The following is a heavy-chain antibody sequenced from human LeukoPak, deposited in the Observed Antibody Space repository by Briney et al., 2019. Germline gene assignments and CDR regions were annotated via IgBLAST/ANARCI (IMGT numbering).Heavy chain of an antibody. CDR3: ARGWFDP. CDR1: GVSISSYY. J-gene: IGHJ5*02. Sequence: PSETLSPTCTGSGVSISSYYWGWIPQPAGKGLEWIGPIYTSGSTNYNPSLKSRVTMSVDTSKNQFSLRLSSVTAADAAVYYCARGWFDPWGQGTLVTVSS. CDR2: IYTSGST. V-gene: IGHV4-4*07.